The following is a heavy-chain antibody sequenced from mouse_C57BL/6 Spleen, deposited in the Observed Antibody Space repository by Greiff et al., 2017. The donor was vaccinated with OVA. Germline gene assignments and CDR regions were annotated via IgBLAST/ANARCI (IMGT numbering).Heavy chain of an antibody. CDR2: IDPSDSYT. J-gene: IGHJ2*01. CDR1: GYTFTSYW. V-gene: IGHV1-50*01. D-gene: IGHD3-2*02. Sequence: QVQLQQPGAELVKPGASVKLSCKASGYTFTSYWMQWVKQRPGQGLEWIGEIDPSDSYTNYNQKFKGKATLTVDTSSSTAYMQLSSLTSEDSAVYYCARWDSSGIWGKGTTLTVSA. CDR3: ARWDSSGI.